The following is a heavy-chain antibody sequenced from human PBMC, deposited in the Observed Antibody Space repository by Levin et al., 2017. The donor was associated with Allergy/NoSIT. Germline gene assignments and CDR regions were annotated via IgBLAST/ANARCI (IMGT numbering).Heavy chain of an antibody. CDR2: INHSGST. V-gene: IGHV4-34*01. Sequence: GSLRLSCAVYGGSFSGYYWSWIRQPPGKGLEWIGEINHSGSTNYNPSLKSQVTISVDTSKNQFSLKLSSVTAADTAVYYCARGIAARRDWFDPWGQGTLVTVSS. D-gene: IGHD6-6*01. J-gene: IGHJ5*02. CDR3: ARGIAARRDWFDP. CDR1: GGSFSGYY.